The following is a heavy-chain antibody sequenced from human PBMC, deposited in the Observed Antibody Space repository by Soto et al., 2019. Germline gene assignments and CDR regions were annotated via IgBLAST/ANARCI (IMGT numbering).Heavy chain of an antibody. J-gene: IGHJ4*02. CDR2: ISYDGSNK. V-gene: IGHV3-30-3*01. Sequence: QVQLVESGGGVVQPGRSLRLSCAASGFTFSSYAMHCVRQAPGKGLEWVAVISYDGSNKYYADSVKGRFTISRDNSKNTLYLQMNSLRAEDTAVYYCARGRITIFGVVIKRDYFDYWGQGTLVTVSS. D-gene: IGHD3-3*01. CDR3: ARGRITIFGVVIKRDYFDY. CDR1: GFTFSSYA.